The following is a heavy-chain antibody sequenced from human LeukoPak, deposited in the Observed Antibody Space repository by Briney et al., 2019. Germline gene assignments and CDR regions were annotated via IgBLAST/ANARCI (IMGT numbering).Heavy chain of an antibody. Sequence: ASVKVSCKASGYSFTTYGISWVRQAPGQGPEWMGWISGKSGDTKYAQILQDRVTLTTDTSTSTAYMELRNLRSDDTAVYFCARDPFRSHRSPLDWFGDPWGQGTLVTVSS. D-gene: IGHD3-10*01. V-gene: IGHV1-18*01. J-gene: IGHJ4*02. CDR2: ISGKSGDT. CDR1: GYSFTTYG. CDR3: ARDPFRSHRSPLDWFGDP.